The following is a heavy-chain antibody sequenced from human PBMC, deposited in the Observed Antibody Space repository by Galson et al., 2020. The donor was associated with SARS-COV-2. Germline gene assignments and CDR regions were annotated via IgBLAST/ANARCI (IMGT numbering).Heavy chain of an antibody. J-gene: IGHJ4*02. Sequence: GESLKISCAASGFTFSSYAMSWVRQAPGKGLEWVSAISGSGGSTYYADSVKGRFTISRDNSKNTLYLQMNSLRAEDTAVYYCASPAGWELWFPDWGQGTLVTVSS. CDR2: ISGSGGST. CDR1: GFTFSSYA. CDR3: ASPAGWELWFPD. D-gene: IGHD5-18*01. V-gene: IGHV3-23*01.